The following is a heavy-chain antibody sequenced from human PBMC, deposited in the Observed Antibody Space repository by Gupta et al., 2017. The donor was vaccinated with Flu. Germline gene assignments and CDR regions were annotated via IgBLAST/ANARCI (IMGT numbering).Heavy chain of an antibody. V-gene: IGHV3-15*01. D-gene: IGHD3-10*01. J-gene: IGHJ4*02. Sequence: VRQAQGKGLELVGLIKSKSDGEETAYAAPVKGRFIISRENSKNMLYLQMSSLKTEDTALYYCTRDWFGQLDADWGQGTLVTVSS. CDR2: IKSKSDGEET. CDR3: TRDWFGQLDAD.